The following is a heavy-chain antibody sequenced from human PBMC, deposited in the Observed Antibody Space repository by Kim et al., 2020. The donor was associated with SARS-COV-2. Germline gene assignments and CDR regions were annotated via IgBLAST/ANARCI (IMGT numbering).Heavy chain of an antibody. CDR3: VREHHWAFGI. CDR1: GFTISISS. Sequence: GGSLRLSCAPSGFTISISSMNWVRKSPGKGLEWVSHISGNGTITKHAATVRGRFTISRDNAKNSLCLQMHGLRAAGTAVYYCVREHHWAFGIWGQGTGVTVPS. J-gene: IGHJ3*02. CDR2: ISGNGTIT. V-gene: IGHV3-48*04.